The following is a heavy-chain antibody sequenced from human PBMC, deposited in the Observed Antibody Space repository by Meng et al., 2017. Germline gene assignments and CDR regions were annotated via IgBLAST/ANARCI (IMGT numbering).Heavy chain of an antibody. J-gene: IGHJ4*02. V-gene: IGHV4-4*02. CDR1: GGSISSSNW. CDR3: ARFYDSSGNDY. CDR2: IYHSGST. Sequence: QVQLQGPGPGLAKPSGTLSLTGAVSGGSISSSNWWSWVRQPPGKGLEWIGEIYHSGSTNYNPSIKSRVTIAVDKSKNQFSLKLSSVTAADTAVYYCARFYDSSGNDYWGQGTLVTVSS. D-gene: IGHD3-22*01.